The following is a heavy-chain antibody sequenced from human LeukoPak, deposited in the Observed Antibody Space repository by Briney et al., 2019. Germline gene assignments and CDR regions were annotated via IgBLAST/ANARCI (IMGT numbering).Heavy chain of an antibody. CDR3: ARDVSSGWYDAFDI. V-gene: IGHV3-66*02. Sequence: GGSLRLSCAASGFSVSNNYMSWVRQARGKGLEWVSIICSDGSTHHADSVKGRFTISRDNSKNTLYLQMNSLRTEDTAVYYCARDVSSGWYDAFDIWGQGTMVTVSS. J-gene: IGHJ3*02. CDR2: ICSDGST. CDR1: GFSVSNNY. D-gene: IGHD6-13*01.